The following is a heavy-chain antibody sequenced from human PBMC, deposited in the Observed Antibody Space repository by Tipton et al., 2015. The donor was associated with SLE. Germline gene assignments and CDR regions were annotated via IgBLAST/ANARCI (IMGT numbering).Heavy chain of an antibody. CDR2: IYYSGST. J-gene: IGHJ5*01. V-gene: IGHV4-39*07. Sequence: GLVKPSGTLSLTCTVSGGSVSSSSYYWGWIRQPPGKALEWIGSIYYSGSTYYSPSLQSRLTISVDTSKNQFSLRLSSVTAADTAVYYCAREVYGDTPSNWFDPWGQGILVTVSS. CDR1: GGSVSSSSYY. CDR3: AREVYGDTPSNWFDP. D-gene: IGHD4/OR15-4a*01.